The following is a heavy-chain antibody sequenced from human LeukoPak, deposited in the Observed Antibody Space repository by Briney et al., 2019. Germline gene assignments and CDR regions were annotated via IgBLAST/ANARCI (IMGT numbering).Heavy chain of an antibody. D-gene: IGHD5-12*01. CDR2: ISSSSSYI. V-gene: IGHV3-21*01. CDR3: ARDKGGYVATYFDY. Sequence: GGSLRLSCAASGFTFSSYSMNWVRQAPGKGLEWVSSISSSSSYIYYADSVKGRFTISRGNAKNSLYLQMNSLRAEDTAVYYCARDKGGYVATYFDYWGQGTLVTVSS. J-gene: IGHJ4*02. CDR1: GFTFSSYS.